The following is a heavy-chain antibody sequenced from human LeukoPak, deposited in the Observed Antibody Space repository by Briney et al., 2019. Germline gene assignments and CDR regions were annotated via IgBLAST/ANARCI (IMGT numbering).Heavy chain of an antibody. CDR2: IWYDGSNK. Sequence: PGGSLRLSCAASGFTFSSYGMHWVRQVPGKGLEWVAVIWYDGSNKYYADSVKGRFTISRDNSKNTLYLQMNSLRAEDTAVYYCARSQALEQQLVLYYWGQGTLVTVSS. J-gene: IGHJ4*02. V-gene: IGHV3-33*01. CDR1: GFTFSSYG. D-gene: IGHD6-13*01. CDR3: ARSQALEQQLVLYY.